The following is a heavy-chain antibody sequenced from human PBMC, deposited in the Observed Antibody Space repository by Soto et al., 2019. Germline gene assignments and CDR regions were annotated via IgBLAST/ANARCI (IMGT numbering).Heavy chain of an antibody. CDR2: ITGSGDTI. V-gene: IGHV3-23*01. Sequence: EVPLLESGGGLVQPGGSLRLSCAASGFSFTSYAMTWVRQAPGKGLEWVSSITGSGDTIYYADSVKGRFTISRDNSKNTLYLQMDSLRGEDTAIYYCAKDKASGGYWGQVTLVTVSS. CDR1: GFSFTSYA. D-gene: IGHD2-15*01. J-gene: IGHJ4*02. CDR3: AKDKASGGY.